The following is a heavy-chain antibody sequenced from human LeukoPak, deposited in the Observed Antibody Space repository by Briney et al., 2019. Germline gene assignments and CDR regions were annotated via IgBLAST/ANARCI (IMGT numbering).Heavy chain of an antibody. J-gene: IGHJ4*02. CDR2: ISYDGSNK. D-gene: IGHD3-9*01. CDR1: GFTFSSYG. Sequence: HPGGSLRLSCAASGFTFSSYGMHWVRQAPGKGLEWVAVISYDGSNKYYADSVKGRFTISRDNSKNTLYLQMNSLRAEDTAVYYCAKESLYDILTGYYMADYWGQGTLVTVSS. CDR3: AKESLYDILTGYYMADY. V-gene: IGHV3-30*18.